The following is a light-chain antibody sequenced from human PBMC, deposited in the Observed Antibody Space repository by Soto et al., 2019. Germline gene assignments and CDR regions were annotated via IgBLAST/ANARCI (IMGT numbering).Light chain of an antibody. CDR3: CLSAGRNNWV. CDR2: DVS. J-gene: IGLJ2*01. V-gene: IGLV2-11*01. CDR1: SSDVGGYNY. Sequence: QSALTQPRSVSGSPGQSVTISCTGTSSDVGGYNYVSWYQQHPGKAPKLMIYDVSKRPSGVPDRFSGSKSGNTASLTISGLQEEDAADYYCCLSAGRNNWVFGGGTKLTVL.